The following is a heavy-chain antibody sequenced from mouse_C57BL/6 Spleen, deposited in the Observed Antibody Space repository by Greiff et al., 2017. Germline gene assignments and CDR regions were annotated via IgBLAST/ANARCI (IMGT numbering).Heavy chain of an antibody. CDR1: GFTFSDYG. J-gene: IGHJ1*03. Sequence: EVKLEESGGGLVKPGGSLKLSCAASGFTFSDYGMHWVRQAPEKGLEWVAYISSGSSTIYYADTVKGRFTISRDNAKNTLFLQMTSLRSEDTAMYYCARSYSNFDVWGTGTTVTVSS. CDR2: ISSGSSTI. CDR3: ARSYSNFDV. V-gene: IGHV5-17*01. D-gene: IGHD2-5*01.